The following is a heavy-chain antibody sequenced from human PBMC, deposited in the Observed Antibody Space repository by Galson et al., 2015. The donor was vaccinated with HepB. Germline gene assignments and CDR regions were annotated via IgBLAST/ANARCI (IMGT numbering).Heavy chain of an antibody. J-gene: IGHJ4*02. Sequence: SLRLSCAASGFTFSDFAIHWVRQASGKGLEWIGRVRGKADNYATVYAASVKDRFTIFRLDSDNTAYLQMNSLKTEDTAVYYCTRRYSYSSKGFDYWGRGTLVTVSS. V-gene: IGHV3-73*01. CDR1: GFTFSDFA. CDR2: VRGKADNYAT. D-gene: IGHD6-6*01. CDR3: TRRYSYSSKGFDY.